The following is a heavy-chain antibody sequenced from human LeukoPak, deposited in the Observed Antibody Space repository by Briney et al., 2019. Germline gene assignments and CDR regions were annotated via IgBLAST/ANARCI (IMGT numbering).Heavy chain of an antibody. CDR3: ARDRTYYDYVWGSSYWYFDL. J-gene: IGHJ2*01. CDR1: GYTFTSYG. D-gene: IGHD3-16*01. V-gene: IGHV1-18*01. CDR2: IGAYNGNT. Sequence: GASVKVSCKASGYTFTSYGISWVRQAPGQGLEWMGWIGAYNGNTNYAQKLQGRVTMTTDTSTSTAYMELRSLRSDDTAVCYCARDRTYYDYVWGSSYWYFDLWGRGTLVTVSS.